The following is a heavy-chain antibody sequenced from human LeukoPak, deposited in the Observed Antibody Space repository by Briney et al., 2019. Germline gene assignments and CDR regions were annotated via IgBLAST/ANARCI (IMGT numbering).Heavy chain of an antibody. CDR2: IDPTDSYA. CDR3: ARWRGGSSFDY. V-gene: IGHV5-10-1*01. J-gene: IGHJ4*02. Sequence: GESLKISCKGSGYSFTNYRITWVRQMPGKGLEWMGRIDPTDSYATYSPSFQGHVTISADKSITTAYLQWSSLKASDTAAYFCARWRGGSSFDYWGQGTLVTVSS. D-gene: IGHD1-26*01. CDR1: GYSFTNYR.